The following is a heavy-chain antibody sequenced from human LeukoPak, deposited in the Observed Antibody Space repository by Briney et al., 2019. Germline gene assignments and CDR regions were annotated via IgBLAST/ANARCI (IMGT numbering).Heavy chain of an antibody. CDR3: ARGYCSSTCCYKVVWDY. J-gene: IGHJ4*02. V-gene: IGHV4-59*08. Sequence: PSETLSLTCTVSGGSISSYYWSWIRQPPGKGLEWSGYIYYSGSTNYNPSLKSRVTISVDTSKNQFSLKLSSVTAADTAVYYCARGYCSSTCCYKVVWDYWGQGTLVTVSS. CDR2: IYYSGST. CDR1: GGSISSYY. D-gene: IGHD2-2*02.